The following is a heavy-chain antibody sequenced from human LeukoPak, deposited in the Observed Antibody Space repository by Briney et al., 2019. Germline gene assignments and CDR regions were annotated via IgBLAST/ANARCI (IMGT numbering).Heavy chain of an antibody. CDR3: ARMDYYGSGSSRRNWFDP. D-gene: IGHD3-10*01. Sequence: SETLSLTCTVSGGSISSYYWSWIRQPAGKGLEWIGRIYSSGSTNYNPSLKSRVTMSVDTSKNQFSLKMTSVTAADTAVYYCARMDYYGSGSSRRNWFDPWGQGTLVTVSS. V-gene: IGHV4-4*07. CDR1: GGSISSYY. J-gene: IGHJ5*02. CDR2: IYSSGST.